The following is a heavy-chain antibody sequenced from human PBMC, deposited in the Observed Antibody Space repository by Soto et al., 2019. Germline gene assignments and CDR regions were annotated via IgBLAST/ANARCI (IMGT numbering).Heavy chain of an antibody. CDR2: VIPILGMA. J-gene: IGHJ5*02. CDR3: ARGGAVVVPGAVDRHNWFDP. D-gene: IGHD2-2*01. V-gene: IGHV1-69*02. CDR1: GGTFSSYS. Sequence: QVQLVQSGAEVKKPGSSVKVSCEASGGTFSSYSFSWVRQAPGQGLEWMGRVIPILGMANYAQKFQGRVTIAAYKSTSTGYMGMISVRSEATAVYYCARGGAVVVPGAVDRHNWFDPWGQGTLVTVSS.